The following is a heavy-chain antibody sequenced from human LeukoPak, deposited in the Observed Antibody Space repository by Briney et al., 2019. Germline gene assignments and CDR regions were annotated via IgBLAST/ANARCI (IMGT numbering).Heavy chain of an antibody. CDR2: ISSSSSYI. Sequence: GGSLRLSCAASGFTFSSYSMNWVRQAPGKGLEWVSSISSSSSYIYYADSVKGRFTISRDNAKNSLYLQMNSLRAEDTAVYYCARGSSGWALFYLDYWGQGTLVTVSS. CDR1: GFTFSSYS. V-gene: IGHV3-21*01. J-gene: IGHJ4*02. D-gene: IGHD6-19*01. CDR3: ARGSSGWALFYLDY.